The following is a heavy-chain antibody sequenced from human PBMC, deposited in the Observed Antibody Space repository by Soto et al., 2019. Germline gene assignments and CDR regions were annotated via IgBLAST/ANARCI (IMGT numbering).Heavy chain of an antibody. CDR1: GYSFTRYW. CDR3: ARHISCSSPSFSLGY. J-gene: IGHJ4*02. D-gene: IGHD2-2*01. Sequence: GESLKISCKGSGYSFTRYWIGWVRQMPGKGLEWMGIIYPGDSDTRYSPSFQGQVTISADKSISTAYLQWSSLKASDTAMYYCARHISCSSPSFSLGYWGKGTLVTASS. V-gene: IGHV5-51*01. CDR2: IYPGDSDT.